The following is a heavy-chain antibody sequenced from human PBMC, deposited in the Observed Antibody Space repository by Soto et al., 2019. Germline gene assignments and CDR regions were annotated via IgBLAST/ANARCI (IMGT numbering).Heavy chain of an antibody. J-gene: IGHJ3*02. CDR2: IWYDGSNK. Sequence: QVQLVESGGGVVQPGRSLRLSCAASGFTFSSYGMHWVRQAPGKGLEWVAVIWYDGSNKYYADSVKGRFTISRDNSKNTLYLQMNSLRAEDTAVYYCARPLLTHDAFDIWGQGTMVTVSS. V-gene: IGHV3-33*01. CDR3: ARPLLTHDAFDI. CDR1: GFTFSSYG. D-gene: IGHD3-9*01.